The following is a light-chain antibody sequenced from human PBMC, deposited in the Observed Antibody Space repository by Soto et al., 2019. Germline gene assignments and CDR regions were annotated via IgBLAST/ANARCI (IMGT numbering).Light chain of an antibody. CDR1: QSVRSSY. CDR3: HQYGSSPSP. Sequence: EIELTKSPGTLSLSPGERATISCRARQSVRSSYLAWYQQKPGQAPRLLIYGASSRATGIPDRFSGSGSGTDFTLTISRLEPEDFAVYYFHQYGSSPSPFGQGTKLEIK. CDR2: GAS. V-gene: IGKV3-20*01. J-gene: IGKJ2*01.